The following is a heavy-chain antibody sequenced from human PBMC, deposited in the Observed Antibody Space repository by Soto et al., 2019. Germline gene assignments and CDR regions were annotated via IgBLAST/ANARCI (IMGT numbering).Heavy chain of an antibody. CDR1: GYTFTSYG. V-gene: IGHV1-18*01. CDR3: ARTTGNQLLWCGVDRTYYLDY. Sequence: QVQLVQSGAEVKKPGASVKVSCKASGYTFTSYGISGVRQAPGQGLEWMGWISAYNGNTNYAPKLPGRATMTTDTSTSTAYMEMRSLRSDDTAVYYCARTTGNQLLWCGVDRTYYLDYWGQGTLVTVAS. J-gene: IGHJ4*02. CDR2: ISAYNGNT. D-gene: IGHD3-10*01.